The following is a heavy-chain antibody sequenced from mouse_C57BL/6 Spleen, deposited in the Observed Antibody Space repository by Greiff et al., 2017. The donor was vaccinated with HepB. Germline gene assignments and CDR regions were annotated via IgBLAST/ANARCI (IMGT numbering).Heavy chain of an antibody. V-gene: IGHV1-22*01. Sequence: VQLKESGPELVKPGASVKMSCKASGYTFTDYNMHWVKQSHGKSLEWIGYINPNNGGTSYNQKFKGKATLTVNKSSSTAYMELRSLTSEDSAVYYCARRLYYGYDDAMDYWGQGTSVTVSS. CDR1: GYTFTDYN. J-gene: IGHJ4*01. D-gene: IGHD2-2*01. CDR2: INPNNGGT. CDR3: ARRLYYGYDDAMDY.